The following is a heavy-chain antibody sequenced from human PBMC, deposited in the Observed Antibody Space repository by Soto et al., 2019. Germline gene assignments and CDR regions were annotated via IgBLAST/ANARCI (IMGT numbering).Heavy chain of an antibody. CDR1: GFAVSSNY. D-gene: IGHD1-26*01. CDR2: INSGGST. J-gene: IGHJ4*02. Sequence: EVHLVESGGGLIQPGGSLRLSCAASGFAVSSNYIHWVRQAPGKGLEWVSVINSGGSTYYADSVKGRFTNSRDNSKNTLYLQMNSLRAEDTAVYYCARGAGYLIDYWGQGTLVTVSS. CDR3: ARGAGYLIDY. V-gene: IGHV3-53*01.